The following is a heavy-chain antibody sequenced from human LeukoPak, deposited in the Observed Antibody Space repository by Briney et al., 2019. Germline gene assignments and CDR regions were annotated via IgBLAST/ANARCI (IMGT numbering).Heavy chain of an antibody. V-gene: IGHV4-61*09. Sequence: SETLSLTCTVSGDSLTSGSRYWSWIRQPAGKGLEWIGHFYSSTRTTYNPSLESRVAISGDTAKNQFSLKLDSVTAADTAVYFCARCMSELDYGDYAYYYHMDVWGKGTTVTVSS. D-gene: IGHD4-17*01. CDR1: GDSLTSGSRY. J-gene: IGHJ6*04. CDR2: FYSSTRT. CDR3: ARCMSELDYGDYAYYYHMDV.